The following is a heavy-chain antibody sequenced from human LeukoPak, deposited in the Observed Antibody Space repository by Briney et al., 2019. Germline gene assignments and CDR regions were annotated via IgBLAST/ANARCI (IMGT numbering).Heavy chain of an antibody. D-gene: IGHD1-26*01. Sequence: GGSLRLSCAASGFTFSSYGMSWVRQAPGKGLEWVSAISGSGGSTYYADSVKGRFTISRDNSKNTLYLQMNSLRAEDTAVYYCAKMKGSGSYAGDFDYWGQGTLVTVSS. CDR3: AKMKGSGSYAGDFDY. CDR2: ISGSGGST. CDR1: GFTFSSYG. J-gene: IGHJ4*02. V-gene: IGHV3-23*01.